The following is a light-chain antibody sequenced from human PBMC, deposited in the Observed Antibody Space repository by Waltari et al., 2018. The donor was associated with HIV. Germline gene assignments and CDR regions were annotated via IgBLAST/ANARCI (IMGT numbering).Light chain of an antibody. CDR1: RSISGY. V-gene: IGKV3-11*01. CDR3: QERTNWPQYT. CDR2: EAS. Sequence: DIVLKQPPATLELSPGERATLHCRASRSISGYLACYQQRPGQAPRLLMYEASNRAAGIPARFNGGGSGTDFTLTISSLEAEDSAVYYCQERTNWPQYTFGQGTKLEIK. J-gene: IGKJ2*01.